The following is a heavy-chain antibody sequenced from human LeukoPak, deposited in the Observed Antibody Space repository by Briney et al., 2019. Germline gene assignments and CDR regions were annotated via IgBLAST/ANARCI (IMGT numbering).Heavy chain of an antibody. D-gene: IGHD2-2*01. V-gene: IGHV3-23*01. CDR1: GFTFSSYA. Sequence: PGGSLRLSCAASGFTFSSYAMNWSRQAPGKGLEWVSTITGSGGDTYYADSVKGRFTISRDNSKNTLYLQMNSLRAEDTAVYYCAKGCSSTSCLYYYYMDVWGKGTTVTVSS. CDR3: AKGCSSTSCLYYYYMDV. CDR2: ITGSGGDT. J-gene: IGHJ6*03.